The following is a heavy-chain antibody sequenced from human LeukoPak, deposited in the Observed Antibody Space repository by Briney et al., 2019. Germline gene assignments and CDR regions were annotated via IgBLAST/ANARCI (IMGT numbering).Heavy chain of an antibody. CDR3: AKDRSMYSGNYLSFVFDY. D-gene: IGHD1-26*01. J-gene: IGHJ4*02. CDR2: ISYDGSNK. V-gene: IGHV3-30*18. CDR1: GFTFSSYG. Sequence: PGGSLRLSCAASGFTFSSYGMSWVRQAPGKGLEWVAVISYDGSNKYYADSVKGRFTISRDNSKNALYLQMNSLRTEDTAVYYCAKDRSMYSGNYLSFVFDYWGQETLVTVSS.